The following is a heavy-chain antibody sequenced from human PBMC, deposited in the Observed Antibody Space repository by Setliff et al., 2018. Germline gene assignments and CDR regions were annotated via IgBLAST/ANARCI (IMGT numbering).Heavy chain of an antibody. Sequence: GASVKVSCKASGYPFTSYDINWVRQAPGQGLEWMGRIIPIFGTANYAQKFQGRVTITADKSTSTAYMELSSLRSEDTAVYYCAISTIFGVVSPTPDTFDIWGQGTMVTVSS. D-gene: IGHD3-3*01. CDR3: AISTIFGVVSPTPDTFDI. J-gene: IGHJ3*02. V-gene: IGHV1-69*06. CDR2: IIPIFGTA. CDR1: GYPFTSYD.